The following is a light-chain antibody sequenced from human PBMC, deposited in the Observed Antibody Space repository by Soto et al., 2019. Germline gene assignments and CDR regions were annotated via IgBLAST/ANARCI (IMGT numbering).Light chain of an antibody. CDR2: GAS. J-gene: IGKJ1*01. V-gene: IGKV3-15*01. CDR3: QQYNSYST. Sequence: EPVMTQSPSTLSVSPGERSTFSCRCSQSINTNLAWFQLKPGQAPRLLTYGASIRAAGIPARFSGSGSGTEFTLTISSLQPEDFASYYCQQYNSYSTFGQGTKVDTK. CDR1: QSINTN.